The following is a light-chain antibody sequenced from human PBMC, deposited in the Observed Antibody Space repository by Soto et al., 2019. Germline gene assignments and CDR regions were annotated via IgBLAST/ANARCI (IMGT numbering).Light chain of an antibody. V-gene: IGKV1-16*02. Sequence: DIQMTQSPSSLSAFVGDRVTITCRASQDISIYLAWFQQKPGKAPKSLIYASSSLHSGVPSKFSGSGSETDFTLTISSLQPGDFATYYCQHYYRYPHTFGQGTRLELK. J-gene: IGKJ5*01. CDR2: ASS. CDR1: QDISIY. CDR3: QHYYRYPHT.